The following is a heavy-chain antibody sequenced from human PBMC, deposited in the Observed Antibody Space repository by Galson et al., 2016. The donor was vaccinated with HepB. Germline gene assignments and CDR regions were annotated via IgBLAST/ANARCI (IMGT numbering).Heavy chain of an antibody. CDR3: IRDFVGPNDH. CDR1: GFTLSNNW. V-gene: IGHV3-74*01. D-gene: IGHD1-26*01. Sequence: SLRLSCAAAGFTLSNNWMHWVRQAPGKGLVWVSRMNEDGTVINYGEAVRGRFTISRDSATNTLYLQMHSLRIEDTAVYYCIRDFVGPNDHWRQGTLVTVSS. J-gene: IGHJ4*02. CDR2: MNEDGTVI.